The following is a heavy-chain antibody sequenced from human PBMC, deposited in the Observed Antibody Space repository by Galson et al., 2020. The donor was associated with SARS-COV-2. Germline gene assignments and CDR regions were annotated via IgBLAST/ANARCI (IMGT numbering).Heavy chain of an antibody. CDR3: ARELGMATFYFDY. J-gene: IGHJ4*02. CDR1: GASLTAYY. CDR2: IQPSGTT. Sequence: SETLSLTCSVSGASLTAYYWSWIRQSAGKGLEWIGRIQPSGTTHYNPSLKSRVTLSIDTSKNQFSLNMTSVTAADTAVYYCARELGMATFYFDYWGQGTLVPVSS. D-gene: IGHD3-16*01. V-gene: IGHV4-4*07.